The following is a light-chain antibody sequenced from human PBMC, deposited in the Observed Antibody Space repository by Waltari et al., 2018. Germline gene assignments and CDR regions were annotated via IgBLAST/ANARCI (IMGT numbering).Light chain of an antibody. CDR2: RNN. Sequence: QSVLTQPPPASETPGQRVTISCSGSRSNIGSNYVYWYQQLPGTAPKLLIYRNNQRPSGVPDRVSGSKSGTSASLAISGLRSEDEADYYCAAWDDSLSGHVVFGGGTKLTVL. V-gene: IGLV1-47*01. CDR1: RSNIGSNY. J-gene: IGLJ2*01. CDR3: AAWDDSLSGHVV.